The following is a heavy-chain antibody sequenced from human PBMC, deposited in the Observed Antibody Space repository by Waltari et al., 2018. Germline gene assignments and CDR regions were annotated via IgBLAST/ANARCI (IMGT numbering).Heavy chain of an antibody. Sequence: QVQLQESGPGLVKPSQTLSLTCTVSGDSISSGSYYWTWIRQPAGKGLEWIGRIYASGSTNYNPSLKSRVTISVDTPRNQFSLKLTSVTAADTAVYYCARDTEYYYDDSGFVFDIWGQGTMVTVSS. CDR2: IYASGST. CDR3: ARDTEYYYDDSGFVFDI. CDR1: GDSISSGSYY. J-gene: IGHJ3*02. D-gene: IGHD3-22*01. V-gene: IGHV4-61*02.